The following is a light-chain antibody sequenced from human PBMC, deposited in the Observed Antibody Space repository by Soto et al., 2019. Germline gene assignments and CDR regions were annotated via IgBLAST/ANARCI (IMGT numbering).Light chain of an antibody. CDR1: QSVGDF. Sequence: EIVLTQSPATLSLSPGEGATLSCKASQSVGDFLGWYQQKPGQAPRLLIYDASNRATGIPARFTGSGSGKDFILSISSLEPEDSEVYYCQQRKNWPLTFGGGSRVEI. J-gene: IGKJ4*01. CDR3: QQRKNWPLT. CDR2: DAS. V-gene: IGKV3-11*01.